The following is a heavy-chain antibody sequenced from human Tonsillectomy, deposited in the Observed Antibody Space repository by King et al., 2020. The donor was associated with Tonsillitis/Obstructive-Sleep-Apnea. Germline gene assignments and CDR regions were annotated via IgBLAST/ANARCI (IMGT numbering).Heavy chain of an antibody. CDR3: ASDKVAVVSVAIPSYFDY. V-gene: IGHV4-34*01. Sequence: VQLQQWGAGLLKPSETLSLTCAVYGGSFSGYYWSWIRQPPGKGLEWIGEINHSGSTNYNPSLKSRVTISVDTSKNQFTLKLSSVTAADTAVYYCASDKVAVVSVAIPSYFDYWGQGTLVTVSS. J-gene: IGHJ4*02. CDR2: INHSGST. D-gene: IGHD2-2*01. CDR1: GGSFSGYY.